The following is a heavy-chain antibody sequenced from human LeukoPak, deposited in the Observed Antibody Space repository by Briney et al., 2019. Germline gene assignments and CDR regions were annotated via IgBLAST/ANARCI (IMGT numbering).Heavy chain of an antibody. CDR1: AGSISNYY. D-gene: IGHD6-13*01. V-gene: IGHV4-59*08. CDR3: ARLGPAAGTSFDY. Sequence: SETLSLTCTVSAGSISNYYWSWIRQPPGKGLEWIGYISYSGSTNYNPSLKSRVTISVDTSKNQFSLKLSSATAADTAVYYCARLGPAAGTSFDYWGQGTLVTVSS. J-gene: IGHJ4*02. CDR2: ISYSGST.